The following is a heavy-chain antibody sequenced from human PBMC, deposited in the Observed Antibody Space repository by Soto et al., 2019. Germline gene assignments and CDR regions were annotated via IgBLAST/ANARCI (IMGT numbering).Heavy chain of an antibody. D-gene: IGHD3-10*01. CDR1: GFTLQNYA. Sequence: GGSLRLSCTASGFTLQNYAMAWVRQAPGKGLEWVSTLIGGHYGTAYSYSVKGRFTVSRDNSKNCLYLQMNSLGVEDTAMYFCAKGKSTGDIDWFDPWGQGSLVT. CDR2: LIGGHYGT. J-gene: IGHJ5*02. CDR3: AKGKSTGDIDWFDP. V-gene: IGHV3-23*01.